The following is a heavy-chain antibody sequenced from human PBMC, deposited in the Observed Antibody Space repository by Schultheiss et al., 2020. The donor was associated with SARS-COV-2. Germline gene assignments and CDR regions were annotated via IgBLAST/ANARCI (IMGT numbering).Heavy chain of an antibody. Sequence: GGSLRLSCAASGFTFSDYYMNWVRQAPGKGLEWVSSISSSSTIYYADSVKGRFTISRDNAKNSLYLQMNSLRAEDTAVYYCARDDYGVHFYYYYGMDVWGQGTTVTVSS. CDR2: ISSSSTI. V-gene: IGHV3-69-1*01. CDR3: ARDDYGVHFYYYYGMDV. D-gene: IGHD4-17*01. J-gene: IGHJ6*02. CDR1: GFTFSDYY.